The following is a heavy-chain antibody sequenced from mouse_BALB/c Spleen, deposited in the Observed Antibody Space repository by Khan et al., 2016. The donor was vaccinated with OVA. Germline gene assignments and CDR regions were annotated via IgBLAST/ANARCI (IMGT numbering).Heavy chain of an antibody. J-gene: IGHJ3*01. Sequence: VQLQQSGAEIVRPGALVKLSCKGYGFNIKDYYMHWVKQRPEQGLEWIGWIDPENGETVYDPKFQGKANITADTSSNTAYLKLSSLTSEDTAVYYCARSGYFAWFAYWGQGTLVTVSA. V-gene: IGHV14-1*02. CDR1: GFNIKDYY. CDR3: ARSGYFAWFAY. CDR2: IDPENGET.